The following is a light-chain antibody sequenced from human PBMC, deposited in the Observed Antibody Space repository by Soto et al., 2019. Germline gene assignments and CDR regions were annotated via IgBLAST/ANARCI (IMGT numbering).Light chain of an antibody. CDR1: SSDLGGYNY. CDR2: DVS. Sequence: QSVLTQPASVSGSPGQSITISCTGTSSDLGGYNYVSWYQQHPGKAPKLMIYDVSNRPSGVSNRFSGSKSGNTASLIISGLQAEDEADYYCSSYTSGSTVVVVFGGGTKLTVL. V-gene: IGLV2-14*01. CDR3: SSYTSGSTVVVV. J-gene: IGLJ2*01.